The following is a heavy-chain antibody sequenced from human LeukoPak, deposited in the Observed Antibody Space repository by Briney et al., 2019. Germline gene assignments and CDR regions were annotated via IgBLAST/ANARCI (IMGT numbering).Heavy chain of an antibody. Sequence: PGGSLRLSCAASGFTFSAYWMTWVRQAPGKGLEWVSSISSSSSYIYYADSVKGRFTISRDNAKNSLYLQMNSLRAEDTAVYYCARVFGAMETGYNDYWGQGTLVTVSS. CDR3: ARVFGAMETGYNDY. CDR2: ISSSSSYI. CDR1: GFTFSAYW. D-gene: IGHD3-16*01. V-gene: IGHV3-21*01. J-gene: IGHJ4*02.